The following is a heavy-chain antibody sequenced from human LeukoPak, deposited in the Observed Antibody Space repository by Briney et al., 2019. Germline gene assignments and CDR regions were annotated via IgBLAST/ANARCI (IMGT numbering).Heavy chain of an antibody. CDR1: GGSISSYY. CDR2: IYTSGST. D-gene: IGHD6-13*01. Sequence: PSETLSLTCTVSGGSISSYYWSWIRQPAGKGLEWIGRIYTSGSTNYNPSLKSRVTMSVDTSKNQFSLKLSSVTAADTAVYYCAKSLWQQLIQRTTLDNWGQGTLVTVSS. J-gene: IGHJ4*02. CDR3: AKSLWQQLIQRTTLDN. V-gene: IGHV4-4*07.